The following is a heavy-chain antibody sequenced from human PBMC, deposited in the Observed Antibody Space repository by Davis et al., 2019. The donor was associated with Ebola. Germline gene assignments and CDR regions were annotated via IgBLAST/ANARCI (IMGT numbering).Heavy chain of an antibody. Sequence: MPSETLSLTCTVSGDSISNYYWSWIRQSPGKGLEWIAYIYYTGSTNYNPSLKSRVTISVDTSKNQFSLKLSSVTAADTAVYYCARALGYCRFDPWGQGTLVTVSS. CDR3: ARALGYCRFDP. V-gene: IGHV4-59*12. D-gene: IGHD2-15*01. CDR2: IYYTGST. CDR1: GDSISNYY. J-gene: IGHJ5*02.